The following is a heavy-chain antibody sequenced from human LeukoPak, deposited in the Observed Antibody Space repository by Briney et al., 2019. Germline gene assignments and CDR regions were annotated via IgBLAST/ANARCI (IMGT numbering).Heavy chain of an antibody. CDR2: INSDGSTI. J-gene: IGHJ4*02. CDR3: ATAGNYRFDY. Sequence: PGGSLRLSCAGSGFIFSSIWMHWVRQAPGEGLVWVSRINSDGSTINYADSVKGRLTISRDNAKNTLYLQMNSLRVEDTALYFCATAGNYRFDYWGQGTLVTVSS. CDR1: GFIFSSIW. V-gene: IGHV3-74*01. D-gene: IGHD1-7*01.